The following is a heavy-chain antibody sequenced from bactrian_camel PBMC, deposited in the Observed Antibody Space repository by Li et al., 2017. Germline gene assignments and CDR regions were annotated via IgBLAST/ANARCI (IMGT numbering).Heavy chain of an antibody. CDR1: GFTFSSYD. D-gene: IGHD2*01. J-gene: IGHJ4*01. CDR2: INSGGGST. CDR3: AISLRSGAWAY. Sequence: VQLVESGGGLVQPGGSLRLSCATSGFTFSSYDMSWVRQAPGKGLEWVSAINSGGGSTYYADSVKGRFTISRDNAENTLFLQMNRLKSEDTALYYCAISLRSGAWAYWGQGTQVTVS. V-gene: IGHV3S40*01.